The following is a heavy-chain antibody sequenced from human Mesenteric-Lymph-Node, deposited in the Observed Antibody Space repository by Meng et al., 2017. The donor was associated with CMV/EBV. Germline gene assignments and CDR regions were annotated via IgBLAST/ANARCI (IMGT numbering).Heavy chain of an antibody. V-gene: IGHV4-39*07. CDR3: ARVGDFGVVSKSLAWFDP. Sequence: SETLSLTCPVSGGSISSSSYYWGWIRQPPGKGLEWIGSIYYSGSTYYNPSLKSRVTISVDTSKNQFSLKLSSVTAADTAVYYCARVGDFGVVSKSLAWFDPWGQGTLVTVSS. CDR1: GGSISSSSYY. J-gene: IGHJ5*02. D-gene: IGHD3-3*01. CDR2: IYYSGST.